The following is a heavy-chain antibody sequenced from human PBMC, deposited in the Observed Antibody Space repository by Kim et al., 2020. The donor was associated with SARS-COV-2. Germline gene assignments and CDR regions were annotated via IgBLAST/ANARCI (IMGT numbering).Heavy chain of an antibody. V-gene: IGHV4-31*01. Sequence: SETLSLTCTVSGGSISSGGYYWSWIRQHPGKGLVGIGYIYYSGSTYYNPSLKSPVTISVDTSKNQFSLKLSSVTAADTAVYYCARGLYGSGSYYSYYYYGMDVWGPGAPVTVSS. CDR1: GGSISSGGYY. J-gene: IGHJ6*02. D-gene: IGHD3-10*01. CDR2: IYYSGST. CDR3: ARGLYGSGSYYSYYYYGMDV.